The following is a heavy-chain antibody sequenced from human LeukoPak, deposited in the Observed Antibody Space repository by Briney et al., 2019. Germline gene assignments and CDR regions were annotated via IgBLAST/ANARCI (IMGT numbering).Heavy chain of an antibody. D-gene: IGHD2-2*01. J-gene: IGHJ4*02. Sequence: ASVKVSCKASGYTFTGYYMHWVRQAPGQGLEWMGWINPNSGGTNYAQKFQGWVTMTRDTSISTAYMELSRLRSDDTAVYYCARDVHIVVVPAAKDYFDYWGQGTLVTVSS. CDR3: ARDVHIVVVPAAKDYFDY. CDR2: INPNSGGT. CDR1: GYTFTGYY. V-gene: IGHV1-2*04.